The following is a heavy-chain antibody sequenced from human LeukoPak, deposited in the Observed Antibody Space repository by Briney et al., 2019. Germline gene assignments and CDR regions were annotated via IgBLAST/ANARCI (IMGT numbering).Heavy chain of an antibody. CDR1: GFTFSIYW. D-gene: IGHD3-10*01. Sequence: GGSLRLSCAASGFTFSIYWMHWVRQAPGKGLVWVSHINSDGSSTTYADSVKGRFTISRDNAKNTLYLQMNSLRAEDTAVYYCAKSTTMVRGVIGYFDYWGQGTLVTVSS. V-gene: IGHV3-74*01. J-gene: IGHJ4*02. CDR2: INSDGSST. CDR3: AKSTTMVRGVIGYFDY.